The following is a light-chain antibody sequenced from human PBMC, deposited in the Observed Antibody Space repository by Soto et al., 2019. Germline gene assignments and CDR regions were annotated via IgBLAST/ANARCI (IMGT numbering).Light chain of an antibody. CDR2: DAS. Sequence: EIVLTQSPATLSLSPGERATLSCRASQSVSSYLAWYQQKPGQAPRLLIYDASSRATGIPARFSGGGSGTDFTLTISSLEPEDFAVDYCQQRFNWPRFTFGQGTKLEIK. CDR1: QSVSSY. V-gene: IGKV3-11*01. J-gene: IGKJ2*01. CDR3: QQRFNWPRFT.